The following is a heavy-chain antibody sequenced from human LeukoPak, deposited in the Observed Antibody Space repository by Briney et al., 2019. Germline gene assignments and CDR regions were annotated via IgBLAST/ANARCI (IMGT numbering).Heavy chain of an antibody. Sequence: GGSLRLSCAASGFTFRDYYMTWIRQAPGKGLEWVSYTSSNGGSVCYADSVKGRFTISRDNVKNSLFLQMNSLRAEDTAVYYCARALNDALDIWGQGTTVTVSS. CDR3: ARALNDALDI. CDR1: GFTFRDYY. J-gene: IGHJ3*02. V-gene: IGHV3-11*01. CDR2: TSSNGGSV. D-gene: IGHD3-9*01.